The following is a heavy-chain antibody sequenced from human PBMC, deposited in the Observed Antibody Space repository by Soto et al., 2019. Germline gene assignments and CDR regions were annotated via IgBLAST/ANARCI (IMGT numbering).Heavy chain of an antibody. Sequence: GGSLRLSCAASGFTFSDYYMTWIRQAPGKGLEWVSYISSSGTGIYYPDSVKGRFTISRDNAKNSLYLQMSSLRAEDTAVYYCARAYSDAFDIWGQGTVVTVSS. V-gene: IGHV3-11*01. CDR3: ARAYSDAFDI. CDR1: GFTFSDYY. J-gene: IGHJ3*02. CDR2: ISSSGTGI. D-gene: IGHD2-15*01.